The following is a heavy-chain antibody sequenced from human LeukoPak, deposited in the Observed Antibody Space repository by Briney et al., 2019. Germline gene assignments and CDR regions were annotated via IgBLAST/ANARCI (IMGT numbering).Heavy chain of an antibody. Sequence: PGRSLRLSCAASGFVFSDESMNWVRQAPGRGLEWISYINSRSSTIYYADSVKGRFTSSRDNGKNSLYLQMNSLRDEDTAVYFCAKAGAYGAINTWGQGTLVTVSS. J-gene: IGHJ5*02. CDR2: INSRSSTI. CDR1: GFVFSDES. CDR3: AKAGAYGAINT. V-gene: IGHV3-48*02. D-gene: IGHD3-10*01.